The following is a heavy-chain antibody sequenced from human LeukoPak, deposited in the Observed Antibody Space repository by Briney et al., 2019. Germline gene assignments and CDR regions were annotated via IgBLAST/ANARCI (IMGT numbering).Heavy chain of an antibody. CDR1: GYTFTSYA. CDR2: INPNSGGT. CDR3: ARSYDSSGYYFGADY. V-gene: IGHV1-2*02. Sequence: GASVKVSCKASGYTFTSYAMHWVRQAPGQGLEWMGWINPNSGGTNYAQKFQGRVTMTRDTSISTAYMELSRLRSDDTAVYYCARSYDSSGYYFGADYWGQGTLVTVSS. D-gene: IGHD3-22*01. J-gene: IGHJ4*02.